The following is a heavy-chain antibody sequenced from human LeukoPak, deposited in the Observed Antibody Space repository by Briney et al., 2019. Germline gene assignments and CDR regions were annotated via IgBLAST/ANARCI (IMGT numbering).Heavy chain of an antibody. Sequence: PSETLSLTCTVSGGSISSHYWSWIRQPPGKGLEWIGYIYYSGSTNYNPSLKGRVTISVDTSKNQFSLKLSSVTAADTAVYYCARVRCSSTSCYHYYYYYMDVWGKGTTVTVSS. J-gene: IGHJ6*03. CDR3: ARVRCSSTSCYHYYYYYMDV. CDR1: GGSISSHY. CDR2: IYYSGST. V-gene: IGHV4-59*11. D-gene: IGHD2-2*01.